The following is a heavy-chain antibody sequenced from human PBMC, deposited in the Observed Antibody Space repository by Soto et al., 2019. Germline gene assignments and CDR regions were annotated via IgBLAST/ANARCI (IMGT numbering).Heavy chain of an antibody. J-gene: IGHJ5*02. V-gene: IGHV4-39*02. CDR1: GGSISYNSYY. Sequence: SETLSLTCPVSGGSISYNSYYWGWIRQPPGKGLEWVGGIFYTGTTYYSPSLKDRVTISVDTSKNSFSLNLTSVTAADTAVYFCARLVVVAPVANAWGQGTLVTVSS. CDR3: ARLVVVAPVANA. CDR2: IFYTGTT. D-gene: IGHD2-2*01.